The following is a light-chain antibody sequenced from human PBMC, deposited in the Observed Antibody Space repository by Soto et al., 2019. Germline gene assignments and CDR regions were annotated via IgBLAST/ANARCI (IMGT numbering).Light chain of an antibody. Sequence: EIVLTQSPGILSLSPGERASLSCGASQSISSSFLAWYQQKPGQAPRPLIYGASSRATGIPDRFSGTGSESDFTLTISSLQSEDLGVYYCLQYHYWPWTFGQGTKVDIK. J-gene: IGKJ1*01. CDR2: GAS. CDR3: LQYHYWPWT. V-gene: IGKV3-20*01. CDR1: QSISSSF.